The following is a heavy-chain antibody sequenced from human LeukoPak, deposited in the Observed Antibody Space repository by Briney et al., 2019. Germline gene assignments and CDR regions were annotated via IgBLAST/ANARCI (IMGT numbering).Heavy chain of an antibody. CDR3: ARAVPQYDFWSGYQFDY. J-gene: IGHJ4*02. CDR1: GGSISSYY. CDR2: IYYSGST. V-gene: IGHV4-59*01. Sequence: SETLSLTCTVSGGSISSYYWSWIRQPPGKGLEWIGYIYYSGSTNYNPSLKSRVTISVDTSKNQFSLKLSSVTAADTAVYYCARAVPQYDFWSGYQFDYWGQGTLVTVSS. D-gene: IGHD3-3*01.